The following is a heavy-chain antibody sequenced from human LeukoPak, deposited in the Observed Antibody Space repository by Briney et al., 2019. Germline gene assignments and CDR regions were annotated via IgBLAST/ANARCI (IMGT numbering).Heavy chain of an antibody. J-gene: IGHJ3*02. CDR2: INHSGST. CDR1: GGSFSGYY. CDR3: ARDPCSSTSCYRGDAFDI. Sequence: PSETLSLTCAVYGGSFSGYYWSWIRQPPGKGLEWIGEINHSGSTNYNPSLKSRVTISVDTSKNQFSLKLSSVTAADTAVYYCARDPCSSTSCYRGDAFDIWGQGTMVTVSS. V-gene: IGHV4-34*01. D-gene: IGHD2-2*02.